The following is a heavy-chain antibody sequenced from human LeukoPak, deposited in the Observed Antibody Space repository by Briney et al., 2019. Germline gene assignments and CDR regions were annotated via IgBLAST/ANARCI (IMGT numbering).Heavy chain of an antibody. J-gene: IGHJ6*03. Sequence: GGSLRLSCAASGFTFSSYAMHWVRQAPGKGLEWVAVISYDGSNKYYADSVKGRFTISRDNSKNTLYLQMNSVRAEDTAVYYCARVMVRGVIIRDYYYYYMDVWGKGTTVTVSS. CDR1: GFTFSSYA. CDR3: ARVMVRGVIIRDYYYYYMDV. V-gene: IGHV3-30*04. CDR2: ISYDGSNK. D-gene: IGHD3-10*01.